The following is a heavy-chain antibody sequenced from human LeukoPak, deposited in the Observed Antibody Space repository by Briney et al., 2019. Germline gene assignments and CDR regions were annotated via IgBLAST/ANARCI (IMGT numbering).Heavy chain of an antibody. CDR3: ASDRGYSGYEGVDY. CDR2: IIPIFGTA. V-gene: IGHV1-69*13. J-gene: IGHJ4*02. Sequence: SVKVSCKASGGTFSSYAISWVRQAPGQGLEWMGGIIPIFGTANYAQEFQGRVTITADESTSTAYMELSSLRSEDTAVYYCASDRGYSGYEGVDYWGQGTLVTVSS. CDR1: GGTFSSYA. D-gene: IGHD5-12*01.